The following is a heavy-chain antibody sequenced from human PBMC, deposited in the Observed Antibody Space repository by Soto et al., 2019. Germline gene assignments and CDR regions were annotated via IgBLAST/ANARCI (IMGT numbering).Heavy chain of an antibody. CDR1: GGSIRSYY. J-gene: IGHJ6*02. Sequence: PSETLSLTCTVSGGSIRSYYWNWIRQPPGKGLEWIGNIYYRGNTNYNPSLKSRVTISVDMSKNQFSLKPISVTAADTAVYYCARDEVRGPQGLYYGMDVWGQGTTVTVSS. D-gene: IGHD3-10*01. CDR3: ARDEVRGPQGLYYGMDV. CDR2: IYYRGNT. V-gene: IGHV4-59*01.